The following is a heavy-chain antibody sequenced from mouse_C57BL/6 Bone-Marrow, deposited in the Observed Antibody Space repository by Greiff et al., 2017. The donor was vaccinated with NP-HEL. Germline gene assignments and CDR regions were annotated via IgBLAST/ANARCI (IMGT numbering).Heavy chain of an antibody. CDR3: VRHEACLLAMDY. J-gene: IGHJ4*01. Sequence: DVKLVESGGGLVQPKGSLKLSCAASGFSFNTYAMNWVRQAPGKGLEWVARIRSKSNNYATYYADSVKDRFTISRDDSESMLYLQMNNLKTEDTAMYYCVRHEACLLAMDYWGQGTSVTVSS. D-gene: IGHD2-1*01. CDR2: IRSKSNNYAT. V-gene: IGHV10-1*01. CDR1: GFSFNTYA.